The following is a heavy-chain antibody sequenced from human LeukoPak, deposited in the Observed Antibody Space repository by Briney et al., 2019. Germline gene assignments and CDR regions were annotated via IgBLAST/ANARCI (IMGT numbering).Heavy chain of an antibody. CDR2: IGTAGDT. CDR1: GFTFSSYD. Sequence: GGSLRLSCAASGFTFSSYDMHWVRQATGKGLEWVSAIGTAGDTYYPGSVKGRFAISRDNAKNSLYLQMNSLRAEDTAVYYCARSIAVAGRYWYFDLWGRGTLVTVSS. J-gene: IGHJ2*01. D-gene: IGHD6-19*01. V-gene: IGHV3-13*01. CDR3: ARSIAVAGRYWYFDL.